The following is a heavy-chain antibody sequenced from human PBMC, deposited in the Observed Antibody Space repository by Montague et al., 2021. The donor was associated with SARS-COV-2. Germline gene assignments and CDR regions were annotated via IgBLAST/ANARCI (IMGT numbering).Heavy chain of an antibody. Sequence: SETLSLTCTVSGGSIISTTSNWSWIRQPPGKGLEWIGYIYYSGSTYYTPSLKSRVSFSVDASKNEFSLRLTSVSAADTAVYYCARGGGDYGGNPFDYWGQGTLVTVSS. CDR2: IYYSGST. CDR3: ARGGGDYGGNPFDY. J-gene: IGHJ4*02. CDR1: GGSIISTTSN. D-gene: IGHD4-23*01. V-gene: IGHV4-61*01.